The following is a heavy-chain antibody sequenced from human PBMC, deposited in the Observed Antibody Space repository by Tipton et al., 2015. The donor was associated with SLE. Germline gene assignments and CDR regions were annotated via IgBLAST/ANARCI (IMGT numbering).Heavy chain of an antibody. CDR1: GGSISSADYY. CDR2: IYYTMSA. CDR3: ARVSRTFYYDYSGHFDY. D-gene: IGHD3-22*01. J-gene: IGHJ4*02. V-gene: IGHV4-31*03. Sequence: TLSLTCTVSGGSISSADYYWSWIRQHPGKGLEWIGYIYYTMSAYYNPSLKSRVIISLDTSKNHFSLKLSSVTAADTAVYYCARVSRTFYYDYSGHFDYWGPGTLVTVSS.